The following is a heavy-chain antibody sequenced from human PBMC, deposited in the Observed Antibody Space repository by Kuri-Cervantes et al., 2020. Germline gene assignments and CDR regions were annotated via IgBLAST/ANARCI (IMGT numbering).Heavy chain of an antibody. V-gene: IGHV2-5*02. CDR3: AHLNELGFRHHGFDY. CDR1: GFSLSTSGVG. J-gene: IGHJ4*02. Sequence: SGPTLVKPTQTLTLTCTFSGFSLSTSGVGVGWIRQPPGKALEWLALIYWDDDRRYSPSLKSKLTITKDTSKNQVVLTMTNMDPVDTATYYCAHLNELGFRHHGFDYWGQGTLVTVSS. CDR2: IYWDDDR. D-gene: IGHD3-3*01.